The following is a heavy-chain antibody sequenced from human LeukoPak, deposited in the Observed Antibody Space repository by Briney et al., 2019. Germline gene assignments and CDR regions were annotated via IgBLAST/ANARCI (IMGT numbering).Heavy chain of an antibody. V-gene: IGHV3-30*02. CDR1: GFTFSTYD. CDR2: IRYDGSHK. J-gene: IGHJ4*02. D-gene: IGHD3-3*01. CDR3: AKAEYYDFWSGYPY. Sequence: GGSLRLSCAASGFTFSTYDMHWVRQAPGKGLEWVALIRYDGSHKYYADSVKGRFTISRDNSKNTLYLQMNSLRAEDTAVYYCAKAEYYDFWSGYPYWGQGTLVTASS.